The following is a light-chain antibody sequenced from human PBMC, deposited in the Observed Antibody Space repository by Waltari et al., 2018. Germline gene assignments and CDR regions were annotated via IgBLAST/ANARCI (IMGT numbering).Light chain of an antibody. CDR2: WAS. V-gene: IGKV4-1*01. J-gene: IGKJ5*01. CDR3: QQYYSTPIT. Sequence: IVMTQSPDSLAVSLGERATINSTSSQTVLYSSNNKNYLAWYQQKPRQPPKLLIYWASTRESGVPDRFSGSGSGTDFTLTISSLQAEDVAVYYCQQYYSTPITFGQGTRLEI. CDR1: QTVLYSSNNKNY.